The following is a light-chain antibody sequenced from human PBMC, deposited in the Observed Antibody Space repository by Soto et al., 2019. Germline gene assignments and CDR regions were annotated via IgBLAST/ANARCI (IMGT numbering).Light chain of an antibody. CDR2: DVS. CDR1: SSDVGGYNY. Sequence: QSALTQPRSVSGSPGQSVTISCTGTSSDVGGYNYVSWYQQHPGKAPKLMIYDVSKRPSGVPDRCSGSKSGNTASLTISGLQAEDEADYYCCSYAGSYAFVVFGGGTQLTVL. CDR3: CSYAGSYAFVV. V-gene: IGLV2-11*01. J-gene: IGLJ2*01.